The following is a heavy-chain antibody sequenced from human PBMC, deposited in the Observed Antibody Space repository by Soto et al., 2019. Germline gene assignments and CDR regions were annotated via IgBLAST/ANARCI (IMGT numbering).Heavy chain of an antibody. J-gene: IGHJ2*01. V-gene: IGHV3-7*01. CDR2: IKQDGSEK. CDR1: GFMFSDYW. Sequence: EAQLVESGGGLVQPGGSLRLSCGASGFMFSDYWMSWVRQAPGKGLEWVANIKQDGSEKFHVDSVKGRFTISRNNAANSLYLQMDNLRAEDTAVYYCARDFDLWGRGTLVTVSS. CDR3: ARDFDL.